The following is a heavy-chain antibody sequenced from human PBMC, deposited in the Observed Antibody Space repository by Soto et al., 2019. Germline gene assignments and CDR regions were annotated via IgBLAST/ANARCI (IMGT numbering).Heavy chain of an antibody. J-gene: IGHJ4*02. D-gene: IGHD4-17*01. V-gene: IGHV3-23*01. CDR2: ISNSGGST. Sequence: EVQLLESGGGLVQPGGSLRLSCAASGFSFSSYAMTWVRQAPGKGLEWVSTISNSGGSTYYADSVKGRFTISRDNSKNTLYLQISSLREEDTAVYYCAKDPTVSLRGSDYWGQGNMVTVSS. CDR3: AKDPTVSLRGSDY. CDR1: GFSFSSYA.